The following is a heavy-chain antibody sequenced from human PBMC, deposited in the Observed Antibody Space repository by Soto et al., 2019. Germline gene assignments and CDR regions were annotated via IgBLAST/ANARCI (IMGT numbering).Heavy chain of an antibody. J-gene: IGHJ4*02. CDR2: SYYSGST. CDR1: GGSISSYY. CDR3: ARGDYGDYALLSDY. Sequence: QVPLQASGPGLVKPSATLSLNCTVSGGSISSYYWSWIRQPPGKGLEWIGDSYYSGSTNYNPSLKSRVTISVETSKSQFSLTLISVTAADTAVYYCARGDYGDYALLSDYWGQGTLVTVSS. V-gene: IGHV4-59*01. D-gene: IGHD4-17*01.